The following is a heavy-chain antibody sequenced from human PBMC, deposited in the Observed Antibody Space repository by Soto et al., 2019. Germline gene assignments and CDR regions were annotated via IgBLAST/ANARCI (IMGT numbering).Heavy chain of an antibody. CDR2: INSDGSSI. CDR3: ARVAYDFWSGYHY. J-gene: IGHJ4*02. CDR1: GFTFSSYW. V-gene: IGHV3-74*01. D-gene: IGHD3-3*01. Sequence: EVQLVESGGGLVQPGGSLTLSCAASGFTFSSYWMHWVRQAPGKGLVWVSRINSDGSSINYADSVKGRFTVSRDNAKNTLYLQMTSLRAEDTAVYYCARVAYDFWSGYHYWGQGTLVTVSS.